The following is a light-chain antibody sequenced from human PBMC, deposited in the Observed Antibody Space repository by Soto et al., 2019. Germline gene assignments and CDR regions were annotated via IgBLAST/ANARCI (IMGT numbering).Light chain of an antibody. V-gene: IGLV1-44*01. CDR3: ATWDYSLDVWV. Sequence: QAVVTQPPSASGTPGQRVTVSCSGSSSNVGSNTVNWYQQVPGTAPKLLIYSNNQRPSGVPDRFSGSKSGTSASLAIRGLQSDDEANYYCATWDYSLDVWVFGGGTKVTVL. CDR2: SNN. J-gene: IGLJ3*02. CDR1: SSNVGSNT.